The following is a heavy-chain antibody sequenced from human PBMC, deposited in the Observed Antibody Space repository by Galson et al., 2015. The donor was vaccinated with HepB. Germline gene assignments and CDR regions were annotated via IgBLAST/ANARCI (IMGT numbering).Heavy chain of an antibody. Sequence: SVKVSCKASGGSFTNCAINWVRQAPGQGLEWMGGIIPLFNEANYAQKFRGRVTITADKSTTTAYMELSSLRSEDTAVYYCARENYNDSGGPSDDYYGMDVWGQGTTVTVSS. CDR2: IIPLFNEA. J-gene: IGHJ6*02. CDR3: ARENYNDSGGPSDDYYGMDV. D-gene: IGHD3-22*01. CDR1: GGSFTNCA. V-gene: IGHV1-69*06.